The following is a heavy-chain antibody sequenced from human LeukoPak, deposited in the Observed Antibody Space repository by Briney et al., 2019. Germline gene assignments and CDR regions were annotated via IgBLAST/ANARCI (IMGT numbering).Heavy chain of an antibody. CDR3: AKDYYGSGSYYGFVGY. CDR1: GFTFSSYA. V-gene: IGHV3-23*01. CDR2: ISGSGGST. D-gene: IGHD3-10*01. J-gene: IGHJ4*02. Sequence: GGSLRLSCAASGFTFSSYAMSWVRQAPGKGLEWVSAISGSGGSTYYADSVKGRFTISRDNSKNTLYLQMDSLRVEDTAVYYCAKDYYGSGSYYGFVGYWGQGTLVTVSS.